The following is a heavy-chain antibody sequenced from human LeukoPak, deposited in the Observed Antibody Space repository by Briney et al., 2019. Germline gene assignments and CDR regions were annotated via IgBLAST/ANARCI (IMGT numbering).Heavy chain of an antibody. Sequence: GGSLRLSCAASGFTVSSNYMSWVRQAPGKGLEWVSVIYSGGSTYYADSVKGRFTISRDNSKNTLYLQRNSLRAEDTAVYYCARSSGGAIAARPGQFDYWGQGTLVTVSS. J-gene: IGHJ4*02. CDR3: ARSSGGAIAARPGQFDY. D-gene: IGHD6-6*01. CDR1: GFTVSSNY. CDR2: IYSGGST. V-gene: IGHV3-66*02.